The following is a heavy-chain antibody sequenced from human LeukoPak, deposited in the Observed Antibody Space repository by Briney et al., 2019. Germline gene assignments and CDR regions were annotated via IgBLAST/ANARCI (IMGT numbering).Heavy chain of an antibody. V-gene: IGHV3-30*02. D-gene: IGHD2-15*01. CDR2: IRYDGSNK. Sequence: GGSLRLSCAASGFTFSSYGMHWVRQAPGKGLEWVAFIRYDGSNKYYADSVKGRFTISRDNSKNTLYLQMNILRAEDTAVYYCAKLASIVVVVAAMGAWGQGTLVTVSS. J-gene: IGHJ5*02. CDR3: AKLASIVVVVAAMGA. CDR1: GFTFSSYG.